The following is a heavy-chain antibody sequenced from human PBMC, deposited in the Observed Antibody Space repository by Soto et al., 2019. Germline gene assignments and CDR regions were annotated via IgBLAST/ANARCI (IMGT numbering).Heavy chain of an antibody. J-gene: IGHJ4*02. D-gene: IGHD6-19*01. Sequence: PSETLSLTCTVSGASMTNNYWTWMRQPPGKGLEWIGEINHSGSTNYNPSLKSRVTISVDTSKNQFSLKLSSVTAADTAVYYCARQVGGWAPWYFDYWGQGTLVTVSS. CDR3: ARQVGGWAPWYFDY. V-gene: IGHV4-59*08. CDR2: INHSGST. CDR1: GASMTNNY.